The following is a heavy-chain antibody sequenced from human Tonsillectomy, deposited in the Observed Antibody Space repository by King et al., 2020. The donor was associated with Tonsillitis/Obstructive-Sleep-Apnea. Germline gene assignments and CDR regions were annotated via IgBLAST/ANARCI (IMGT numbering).Heavy chain of an antibody. V-gene: IGHV3-7*01. D-gene: IGHD1-7*01. CDR1: GFTLRSHW. CDR3: AKYGTGTDNAFDI. J-gene: IGHJ3*02. CDR2: IKEDGRAK. Sequence: DVQLVESGGDLVQPGGSLRLSCVASGFTLRSHWMMWVRQAPGKGLEWVANIKEDGRAKYYVDSVKGRFTISRDNPENSLWLQMNNLRAEDSAVYYCAKYGTGTDNAFDIWGQGTMVTVSS.